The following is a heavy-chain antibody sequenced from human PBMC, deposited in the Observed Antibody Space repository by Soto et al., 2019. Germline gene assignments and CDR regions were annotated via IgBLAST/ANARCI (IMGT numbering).Heavy chain of an antibody. J-gene: IGHJ4*02. CDR2: IYYSGST. Sequence: QVQLQESGPGLVKPSETLSLTCTVSGGSISSYYWSWIRQPPGKGLEWIGYIYYSGSTNYNHSLKSRVTISVDTSKNQFSLKLSSVTAADTAVYYCARHNSKQWLGDLDYWGQGTLVTVSS. CDR3: ARHNSKQWLGDLDY. D-gene: IGHD6-19*01. CDR1: GGSISSYY. V-gene: IGHV4-59*08.